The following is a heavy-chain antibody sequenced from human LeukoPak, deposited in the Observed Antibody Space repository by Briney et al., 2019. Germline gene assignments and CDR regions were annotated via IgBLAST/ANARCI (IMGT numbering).Heavy chain of an antibody. CDR2: ISTSSTYI. Sequence: GGSLRLSCAASGFTFNTYSMNWVRQAPGKGLEWVSSISTSSTYIYYADSVKGRFTISRDNAKNSLYLQMNSLRAEDTAVYYCASNRPNSDRHGLNPFDYWGQGTLVTVSS. D-gene: IGHD3/OR15-3a*01. V-gene: IGHV3-21*01. CDR3: ASNRPNSDRHGLNPFDY. J-gene: IGHJ4*02. CDR1: GFTFNTYS.